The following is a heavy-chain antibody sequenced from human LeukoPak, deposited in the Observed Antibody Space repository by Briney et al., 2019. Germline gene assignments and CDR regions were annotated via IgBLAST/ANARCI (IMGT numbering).Heavy chain of an antibody. J-gene: IGHJ4*02. CDR2: ISSGSRYI. Sequence: SLRLSCAASGFTFSAYSMNWVRQAPGKGLEWVSSISSGSRYIYYADSVKGRFTISRYNAKDSLYLQMNSLRAEDTAVYYCSRDLYGPGMYGGQGTLVTVSS. D-gene: IGHD3-10*01. V-gene: IGHV3-21*01. CDR1: GFTFSAYS. CDR3: SRDLYGPGMY.